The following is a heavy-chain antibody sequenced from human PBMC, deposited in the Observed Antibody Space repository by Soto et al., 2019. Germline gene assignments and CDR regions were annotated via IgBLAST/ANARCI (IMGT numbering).Heavy chain of an antibody. CDR3: ARESLGAKGADH. CDR1: GDTFNSYV. Sequence: QVQLVQSGAEVKRPGSSVKVSCESSGDTFNSYVISWVRQAPGQGHEWMGGIIPIIGVTHYAQKFQGRVTISALSSTGTAYMELTNLGFEDTALYYCARESLGAKGADHWGQGTLVTVSS. V-gene: IGHV1-69*17. J-gene: IGHJ4*02. CDR2: IIPIIGVT. D-gene: IGHD3-16*01.